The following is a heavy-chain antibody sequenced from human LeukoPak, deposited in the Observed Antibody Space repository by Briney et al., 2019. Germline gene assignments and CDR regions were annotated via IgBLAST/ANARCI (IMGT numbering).Heavy chain of an antibody. V-gene: IGHV3-23*01. CDR2: ISGSGGST. CDR1: GFTFSDYY. Sequence: PGGSLRLSCAASGFTFSDYYMSWIRQAPGKGLEWVSAISGSGGSTYYADSVKGRFTISRDNSKNTLYLQMNSLRAEDTAVYYCATADHYCTNGVCQTWGQGTLVTVSS. J-gene: IGHJ5*02. CDR3: ATADHYCTNGVCQT. D-gene: IGHD2-8*01.